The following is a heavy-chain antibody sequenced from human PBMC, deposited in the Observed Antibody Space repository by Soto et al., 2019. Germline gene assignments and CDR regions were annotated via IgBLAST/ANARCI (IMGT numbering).Heavy chain of an antibody. Sequence: VGSLSLSCAPSGFTFSSYEMNWVRQAPGKGLEWLSYISSSGSTIYYADSVKGRFTISRDNAKNSLYLQMNSLRAEDTAVYYCARGFPFYDFWSGSTPQSYFDYWGQGTLVTVSS. V-gene: IGHV3-48*03. CDR2: ISSSGSTI. CDR3: ARGFPFYDFWSGSTPQSYFDY. D-gene: IGHD3-3*01. CDR1: GFTFSSYE. J-gene: IGHJ4*02.